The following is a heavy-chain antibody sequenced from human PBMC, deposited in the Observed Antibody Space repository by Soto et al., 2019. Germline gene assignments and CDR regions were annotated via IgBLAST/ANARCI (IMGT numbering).Heavy chain of an antibody. CDR3: ARDTPVDQQWLVHFDY. CDR1: GYTFTSYG. CDR2: ISAYNGNT. Sequence: QVQLVQSGAEVKKPGASVKVSCKASGYTFTSYGISWVRQAPGQGLEWMGWISAYNGNTNYAQKLQGRVNMTTDTSTSTAYMELRSLRSDDTAVYYCARDTPVDQQWLVHFDYWGQGTLVTVSS. V-gene: IGHV1-18*04. J-gene: IGHJ4*02. D-gene: IGHD6-19*01.